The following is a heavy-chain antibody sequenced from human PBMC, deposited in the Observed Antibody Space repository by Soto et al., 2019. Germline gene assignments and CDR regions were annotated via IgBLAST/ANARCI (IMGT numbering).Heavy chain of an antibody. CDR1: GCTFSDYY. CDR2: ISSSGSTI. J-gene: IGHJ3*02. CDR3: ARAATTSHDAFDI. V-gene: IGHV3-11*04. Sequence: TGGPLRLSCAASGCTFSDYYMSWIRPAPGKGLEWVSYISSSGSTIYYADSVKGRSPISRDNAKNSLYLQMNSLRAEATAVYYCARAATTSHDAFDIWGQGTMVTVSS. D-gene: IGHD1-26*01.